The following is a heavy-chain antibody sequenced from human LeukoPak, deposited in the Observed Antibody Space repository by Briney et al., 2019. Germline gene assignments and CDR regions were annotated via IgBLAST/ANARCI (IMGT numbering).Heavy chain of an antibody. CDR3: ASNYYDSSGYFSWAFDY. J-gene: IGHJ4*02. CDR1: GGSISSYY. D-gene: IGHD3-22*01. CDR2: IYYSGST. Sequence: SETLSLTCTVSGGSISSYYWSWIRQPPGKGLEWIGYIYYSGSTNYNPSLKSRVTISVDTPKNQFSLKLSSVTAADTAVYYCASNYYDSSGYFSWAFDYWGQGTLVTVSS. V-gene: IGHV4-59*08.